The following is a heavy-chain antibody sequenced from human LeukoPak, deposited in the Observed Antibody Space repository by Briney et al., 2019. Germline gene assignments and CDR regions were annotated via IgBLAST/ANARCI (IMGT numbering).Heavy chain of an antibody. J-gene: IGHJ4*02. CDR2: ITHSGGT. Sequence: PSETLSLTCTVSGGSLNSYYWSWIRQPPGKGLEWIGFITHSGGTDFDSSLGGRVTISVDTSKNQFSLRLTSMTAADTAVYFCARERISNWGFEGTLFDAWGQGVLVTVSS. CDR1: GGSLNSYY. CDR3: ARERISNWGFEGTLFDA. V-gene: IGHV4-59*01. D-gene: IGHD7-27*01.